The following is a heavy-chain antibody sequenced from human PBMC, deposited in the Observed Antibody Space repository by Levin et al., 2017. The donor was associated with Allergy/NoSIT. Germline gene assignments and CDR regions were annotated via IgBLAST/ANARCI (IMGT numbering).Heavy chain of an antibody. Sequence: ASVKVSCKAAGYTFTDHYMHWVRQAPGQGLEWMGCVNCNSGDTHYAQKFQDRVTMTRDTSITTAYIEVSSLRFDDTALYFCARNDYGDYVQNFDYWGQGTLVTVSS. CDR3: ARNDYGDYVQNFDY. CDR2: VNCNSGDT. CDR1: GYTFTDHY. J-gene: IGHJ4*02. V-gene: IGHV1-2*02. D-gene: IGHD4-17*01.